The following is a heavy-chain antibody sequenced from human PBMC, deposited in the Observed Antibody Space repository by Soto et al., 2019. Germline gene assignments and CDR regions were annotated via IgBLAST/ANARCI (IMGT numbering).Heavy chain of an antibody. CDR2: IIPIFGTA. Sequence: GASVKVSCKASGDTFSSYAISWVRQAPGQGLEWMGGIIPIFGTANYAQKFQGRVTITADESTSTAYMGLSSLRSEDTAVYYCARAGRVVVAANFDYWGQGTLVTVSS. CDR1: GDTFSSYA. D-gene: IGHD2-15*01. CDR3: ARAGRVVVAANFDY. V-gene: IGHV1-69*13. J-gene: IGHJ4*02.